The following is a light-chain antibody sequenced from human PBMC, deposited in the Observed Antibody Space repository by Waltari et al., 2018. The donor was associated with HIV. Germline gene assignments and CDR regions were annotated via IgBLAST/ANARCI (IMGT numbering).Light chain of an antibody. CDR3: QQYNSHSRT. J-gene: IGKJ1*01. V-gene: IGKV1-5*03. CDR2: ETS. Sequence: DIQMNQSPSTVSASVGDTVTITCRASQSIGRWLAWYQQKPGEAPKLLIYETSTLETGVPSIFSGSGSGTEFTLTVSRLQPEDFATYYCQQYNSHSRTFGQGTRVEIK. CDR1: QSIGRW.